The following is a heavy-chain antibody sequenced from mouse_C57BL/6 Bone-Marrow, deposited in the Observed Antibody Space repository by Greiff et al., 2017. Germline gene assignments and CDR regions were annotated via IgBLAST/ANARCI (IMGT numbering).Heavy chain of an antibody. J-gene: IGHJ4*01. CDR2: IDPSDSDT. Sequence: QVKLQQPGAELVMPGASVKLSCKASGYTFTSYWMHWVKQRPGQGLELIGEIDPSDSDTNYNQKFKGKSTLTVDKSSSTAYMQLSSLTSEYSAVYYCARNAAYDSNYFYYYAMDYWGQGTSVTVSS. V-gene: IGHV1-69*01. CDR3: ARNAAYDSNYFYYYAMDY. D-gene: IGHD2-5*01. CDR1: GYTFTSYW.